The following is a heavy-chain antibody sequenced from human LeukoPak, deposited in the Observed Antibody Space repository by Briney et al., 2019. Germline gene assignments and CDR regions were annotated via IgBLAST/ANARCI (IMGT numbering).Heavy chain of an antibody. J-gene: IGHJ5*02. D-gene: IGHD6-13*01. CDR2: INHSGST. V-gene: IGHV4-34*01. Sequence: PSETLSLTCAVYGGSFSGYYWSWIRQPPGKGLEWIGEINHSGSTNYNLSLKSRVTISVDTSKNQFSLKLSSVTAADTAVYYCARGLEYSSSWHTINWFDPWGQGTLVTVSS. CDR3: ARGLEYSSSWHTINWFDP. CDR1: GGSFSGYY.